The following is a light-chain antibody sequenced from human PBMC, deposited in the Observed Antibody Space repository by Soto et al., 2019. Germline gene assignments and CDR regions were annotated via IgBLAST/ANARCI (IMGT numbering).Light chain of an antibody. Sequence: EIVLTQSPATLSLSPGERATLSCRASQSVSSYLAWYQQKPGQAPRLLIYDASNRATGIPARFSGSGSGTDFTLTISCLEPEDCAVYYCQQRSNWLYTFGQGTKLEIK. CDR3: QQRSNWLYT. V-gene: IGKV3-11*01. J-gene: IGKJ2*01. CDR2: DAS. CDR1: QSVSSY.